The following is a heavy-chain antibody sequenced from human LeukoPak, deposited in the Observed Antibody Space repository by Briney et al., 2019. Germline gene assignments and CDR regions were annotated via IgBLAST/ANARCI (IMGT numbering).Heavy chain of an antibody. Sequence: GGSLRLSCAASGFTFSSYAMHWVRQAPGKGLEWVALMSYDGSSKYYADSVKGRFTISRDNSKNTLYLQMNSLRAEDTAVYYCARGAGTMIVDKTRSWAYENNWFDPWGQGTLVTVSS. V-gene: IGHV3-30*04. D-gene: IGHD3-22*01. CDR2: MSYDGSSK. CDR3: ARGAGTMIVDKTRSWAYENNWFDP. CDR1: GFTFSSYA. J-gene: IGHJ5*02.